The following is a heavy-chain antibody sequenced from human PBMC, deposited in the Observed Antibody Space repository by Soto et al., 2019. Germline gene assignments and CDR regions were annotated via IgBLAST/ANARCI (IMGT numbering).Heavy chain of an antibody. CDR3: ARDHIVNDYGGGWFDP. D-gene: IGHD4-17*01. CDR2: IIPILGIA. Sequence: ASVKVSCKASGGTFSSYTISWVRQAPGQGLEWMGRIIPILGIANYAQKFQGRVTITADKSTSTAYMELSSLRSEDTAVYYCARDHIVNDYGGGWFDPWGQGTLVTVSS. J-gene: IGHJ5*02. V-gene: IGHV1-69*04. CDR1: GGTFSSYT.